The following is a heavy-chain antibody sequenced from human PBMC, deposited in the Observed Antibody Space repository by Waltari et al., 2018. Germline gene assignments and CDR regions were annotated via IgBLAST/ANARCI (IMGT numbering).Heavy chain of an antibody. CDR2: ISSSNYI. V-gene: IGHV3-21*01. D-gene: IGHD1-26*01. Sequence: EVHLVESGGGLVKPGGSLGLSCVVSGFTLSTYSMNWVRQAPGKGLEWVSSISSSNYIKYADSVKGRFTISRDTTKNSLYLQMNSLRVEDTAVYHCARDEIHVGPTNVGVTLDYWGQGTLVTVSS. CDR3: ARDEIHVGPTNVGVTLDY. J-gene: IGHJ4*02. CDR1: GFTLSTYS.